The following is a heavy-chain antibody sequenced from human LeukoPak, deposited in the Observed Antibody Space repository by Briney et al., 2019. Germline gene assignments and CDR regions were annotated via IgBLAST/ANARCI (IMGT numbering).Heavy chain of an antibody. Sequence: ASVKVSCKASGGTFSSYTISWVRQAPGRGLDWMGRIIPILGIANYAQKFQGRVTITADKSTSTAYMELSSLRSEDTAVYYCAKRLRDGYNVAVDYWGQGTLVTVSS. CDR1: GGTFSSYT. V-gene: IGHV1-69*02. CDR2: IIPILGIA. J-gene: IGHJ4*02. D-gene: IGHD5-24*01. CDR3: AKRLRDGYNVAVDY.